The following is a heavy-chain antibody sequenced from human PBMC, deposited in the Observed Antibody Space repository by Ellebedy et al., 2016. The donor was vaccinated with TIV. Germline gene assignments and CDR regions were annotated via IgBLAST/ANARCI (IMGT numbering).Heavy chain of an antibody. V-gene: IGHV4-4*02. CDR1: GDSISSSNW. J-gene: IGHJ4*02. CDR2: IFHSGST. Sequence: SETLSLXXAVSGDSISSSNWWSWVRRTPGKGLEWIGEIFHSGSTNYSPSLKSRVTMSIDKSKNQFSLELTSVTAADTAVYYCARELSGNFFDFWGRGTLVTVSS. D-gene: IGHD1-26*01. CDR3: ARELSGNFFDF.